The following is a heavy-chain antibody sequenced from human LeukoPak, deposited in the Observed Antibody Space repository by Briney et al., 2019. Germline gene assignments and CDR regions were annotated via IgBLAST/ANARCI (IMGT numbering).Heavy chain of an antibody. CDR2: IYHSGST. V-gene: IGHV4-30-2*01. Sequence: PSETLSLTCTVSGGSISSGGYYWSWIRQPPGKGLEWIGYIYHSGSTYYNPSLKSRVTISVDRSKNQFSLKLSSVTAADTAVYYCARADPLAYCGGDCPSPPYDWGQGTLVTVSS. D-gene: IGHD2-21*01. CDR3: ARADPLAYCGGDCPSPPYD. J-gene: IGHJ4*02. CDR1: GGSISSGGYY.